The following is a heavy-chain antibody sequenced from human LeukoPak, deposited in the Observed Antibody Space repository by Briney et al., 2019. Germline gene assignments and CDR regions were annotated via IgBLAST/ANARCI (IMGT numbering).Heavy chain of an antibody. V-gene: IGHV7-4-1*02. CDR2: INTNTGNP. CDR1: GYTFTSYG. Sequence: ASVKVSCKASGYTFTSYGINWVRQAPGQGLEWMGWINTNTGNPTYAQGFTGRFVFSLDTSVSTAYLQISSLKAEDTAVYYCASQRDPYTGVSWLRPWDDAFDIWGQGTMVTVSS. D-gene: IGHD7-27*01. J-gene: IGHJ3*02. CDR3: ASQRDPYTGVSWLRPWDDAFDI.